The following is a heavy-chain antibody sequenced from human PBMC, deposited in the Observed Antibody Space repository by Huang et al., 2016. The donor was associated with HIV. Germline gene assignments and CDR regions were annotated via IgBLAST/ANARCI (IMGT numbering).Heavy chain of an antibody. Sequence: QVQLQESGPGLVKPSETLSLTCTVSGGSISSYSWSWLRQPPGKGLEWMGYIYDTGNTNYNPPLKSRVTIAVDTSKNQFSLKLTAVTAADTAVYYCARVSRTRGAFDIWGQGTMVIVSS. V-gene: IGHV4-59*01. CDR1: GGSISSYS. CDR2: IYDTGNT. J-gene: IGHJ3*02. CDR3: ARVSRTRGAFDI. D-gene: IGHD3-10*01.